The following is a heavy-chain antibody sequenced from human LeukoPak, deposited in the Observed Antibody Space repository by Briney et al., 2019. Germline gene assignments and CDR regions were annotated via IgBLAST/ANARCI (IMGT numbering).Heavy chain of an antibody. Sequence: PGGSLRLSCAASGFTFSSYEMNWVRQAPGKGLEWVSYISSSGSTIYYADSVKGRFTISRDNSKNTLYLQMNSLRAEDTAVYYCAKTCPPPTVVTPPGGAFDIWGQGTMVTVSS. J-gene: IGHJ3*02. D-gene: IGHD4-23*01. V-gene: IGHV3-48*03. CDR3: AKTCPPPTVVTPPGGAFDI. CDR2: ISSSGSTI. CDR1: GFTFSSYE.